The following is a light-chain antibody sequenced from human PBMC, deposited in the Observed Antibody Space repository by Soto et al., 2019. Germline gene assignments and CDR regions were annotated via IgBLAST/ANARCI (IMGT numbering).Light chain of an antibody. J-gene: IGKJ4*01. CDR3: MQALQTPT. CDR2: LGS. CDR1: QSLLHGNGYNY. V-gene: IGKV2-28*01. Sequence: DIVMTQSPLSLPVTPGEPASISCRSSQSLLHGNGYNYLDWYLQKPGQSPQLLIYLGSNRASGVPHRFSGSGSGTDFTLKISRVEAEDVGVYYCMQALQTPTFGGGTKVEIK.